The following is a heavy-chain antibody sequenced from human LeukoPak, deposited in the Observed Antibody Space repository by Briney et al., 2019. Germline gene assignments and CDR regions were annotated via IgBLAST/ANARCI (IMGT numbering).Heavy chain of an antibody. D-gene: IGHD3-10*01. V-gene: IGHV1-24*01. CDR2: FDPEDGGT. Sequence: ASVKVSCKVSGYTLTELSMHWVRQAPGKELEWMGGFDPEDGGTIYAQKFQGRVTMTEDTSTDTAYMELSSLRSEDTAVYYCATDGPRELLPRPFDYWGQGTLVTVSS. J-gene: IGHJ4*02. CDR3: ATDGPRELLPRPFDY. CDR1: GYTLTELS.